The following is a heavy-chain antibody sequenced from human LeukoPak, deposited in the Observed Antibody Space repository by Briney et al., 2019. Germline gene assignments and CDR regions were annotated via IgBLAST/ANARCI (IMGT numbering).Heavy chain of an antibody. J-gene: IGHJ4*02. CDR1: GFPFTSYA. CDR2: ISNNAVRI. D-gene: IGHD3-10*01. CDR3: ARDLSGGGLDY. Sequence: GSLSLSFAASGFPFTSYAMHWVRPAPGKGLEYVSAISNNAVRIYYADSVKGRFTISRDNSKDTLYLQMGSLRPEDMAVYYCARDLSGGGLDYWGQGTLVTVPS. V-gene: IGHV3-64*02.